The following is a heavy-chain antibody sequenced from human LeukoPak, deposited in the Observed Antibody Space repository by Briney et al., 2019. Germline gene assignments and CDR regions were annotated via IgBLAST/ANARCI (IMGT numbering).Heavy chain of an antibody. D-gene: IGHD5-12*01. CDR3: ARHGYSGYDLIDY. CDR2: IYYSGST. J-gene: IGHJ4*02. CDR1: GGSISSYY. Sequence: SETLSLTCIVSGGSISSYYWSWIRQPPGKGLEWIGYIYYSGSTNYNPSLKSRVTISVDTSKNQFSLKLSSVTAADTAVYYCARHGYSGYDLIDYWGQGTLVTVSS. V-gene: IGHV4-59*08.